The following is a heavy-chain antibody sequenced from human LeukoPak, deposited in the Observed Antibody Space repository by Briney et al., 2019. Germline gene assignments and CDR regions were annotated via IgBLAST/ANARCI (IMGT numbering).Heavy chain of an antibody. CDR3: ASGYSSSWGNNWFDP. J-gene: IGHJ5*02. CDR1: GGSISSYY. V-gene: IGHV4-59*01. CDR2: IYYSRST. Sequence: PSETLSLTCTVSGGSISSYYWSWIRQPPGKGLEWIGYIYYSRSTNYNPSLKSRVTISVDTSKNQFSLKLSSVTAADTAVYYCASGYSSSWGNNWFDPWGQGTLVTVSS. D-gene: IGHD6-13*01.